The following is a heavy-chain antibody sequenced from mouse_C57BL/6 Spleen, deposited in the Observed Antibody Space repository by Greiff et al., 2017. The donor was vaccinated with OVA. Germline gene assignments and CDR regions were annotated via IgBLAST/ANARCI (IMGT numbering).Heavy chain of an antibody. CDR3: ARKVAYGDWYFDV. D-gene: IGHD1-1*01. CDR2: ISYSGST. Sequence: VQLKESGPGMVKPSQSLSLTCTVTGYSITSGYDWHWIRHFPGNKLEWMGYISYSGSTNYNPSLKSRISITHDTSKNHFFLKLNSVTTEDTATYYCARKVAYGDWYFDVWGTGTTVTVSS. J-gene: IGHJ1*03. V-gene: IGHV3-1*01. CDR1: GYSITSGYD.